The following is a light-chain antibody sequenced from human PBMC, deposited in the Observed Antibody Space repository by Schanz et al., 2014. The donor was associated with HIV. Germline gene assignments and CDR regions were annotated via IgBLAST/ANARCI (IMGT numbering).Light chain of an antibody. J-gene: IGKJ3*01. CDR1: QSVSSY. CDR2: AAS. V-gene: IGKV3-20*01. CDR3: HHYGGS. Sequence: EIVLTQSPATLSLSPGERATLSCRASQSVSSYLAWYQQKPGQAPTLLIYAASRRASGIPDRFSGSGSGADFTLTISGLEPEDFAVYYCHHYGGSFGPGTRVDAK.